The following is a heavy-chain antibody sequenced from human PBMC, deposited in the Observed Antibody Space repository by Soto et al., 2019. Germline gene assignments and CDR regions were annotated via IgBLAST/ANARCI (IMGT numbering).Heavy chain of an antibody. CDR3: AKQFFGVVSKVYYYGMDV. D-gene: IGHD3-3*01. CDR2: ISYDGSNK. CDR1: GFTFSSYG. V-gene: IGHV3-30*18. Sequence: GGSLRLSCAASGFTFSSYGMHWVRQAPGKGLEWVAVISYDGSNKYYADSVKGRFTISRDNSKNTLYLQMNSLRAEDTAVYYCAKQFFGVVSKVYYYGMDVWGQGTTVNRLL. J-gene: IGHJ6*02.